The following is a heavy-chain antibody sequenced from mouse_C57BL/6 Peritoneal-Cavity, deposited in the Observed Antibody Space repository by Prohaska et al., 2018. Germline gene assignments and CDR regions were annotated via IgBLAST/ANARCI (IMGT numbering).Heavy chain of an antibody. CDR3: ARGDGSSPGYFDY. J-gene: IGHJ2*01. CDR2: INPNNGGT. Sequence: HGKSLEWIGDINPNNGGTSYNQKFKGKATLTVDKSSSTAYMELRSLTSEDSAVYYCARGDGSSPGYFDYWGQGTTLTVSS. D-gene: IGHD1-1*01. V-gene: IGHV1-26*01.